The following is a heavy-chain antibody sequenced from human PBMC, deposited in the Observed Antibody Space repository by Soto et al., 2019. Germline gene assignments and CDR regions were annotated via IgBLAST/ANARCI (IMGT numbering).Heavy chain of an antibody. V-gene: IGHV1-69*02. Sequence: QVQLVQSGAEVKKPGSSVKVSCKASGGTFSSYTISWVRQAPGQGLEWMGRIIPILGIAHYAQKFQGRVTITADKSTSTAYMELSSLRSEDTAVYYCARVLTARTVTTSWFGPWGQGTLVTVSS. D-gene: IGHD4-17*01. J-gene: IGHJ5*02. CDR3: ARVLTARTVTTSWFGP. CDR1: GGTFSSYT. CDR2: IIPILGIA.